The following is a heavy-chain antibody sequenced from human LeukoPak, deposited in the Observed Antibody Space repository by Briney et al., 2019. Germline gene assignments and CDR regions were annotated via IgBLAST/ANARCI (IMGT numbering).Heavy chain of an antibody. J-gene: IGHJ4*02. D-gene: IGHD6-25*01. CDR3: ARDVRQRGFDY. CDR1: GFTFSSYS. CDR2: ISSSSSYI. Sequence: GGSLRLSCAASGFTFSSYSMNWVRQAPGKGLEWVSSISSSSSYIYYADSVKDRFTISRDNAKNSLYLQMNSLRAEDTAVYYCARDVRQRGFDYWGQGTLVTVSS. V-gene: IGHV3-21*01.